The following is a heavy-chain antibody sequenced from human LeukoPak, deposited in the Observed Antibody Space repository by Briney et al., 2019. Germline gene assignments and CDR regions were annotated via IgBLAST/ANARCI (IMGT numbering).Heavy chain of an antibody. D-gene: IGHD1-14*01. J-gene: IGHJ2*01. CDR2: IYYSGRT. CDR3: ARDGNPWNLDV. CDR1: GDSISPYY. V-gene: IGHV4-59*01. Sequence: PSETLSLTCTVSGDSISPYYWTWIRQSPGKALEWIGYIYYSGRTSYNPSLKSRVTMSVDTSKNQFSLQLSSVTAADTAVYYCARDGNPWNLDVWGRGTLVTVSS.